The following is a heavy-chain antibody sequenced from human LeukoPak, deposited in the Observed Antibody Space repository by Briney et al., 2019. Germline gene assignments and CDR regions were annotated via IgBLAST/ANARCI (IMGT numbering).Heavy chain of an antibody. J-gene: IGHJ4*02. D-gene: IGHD6-6*01. CDR1: GYTFTSYD. CDR2: MNPNSGKT. Sequence: ASVKVSCKASGYTFTSYDINWVRQATGQGLEWMGWMNPNSGKTGYAQKFQGRVTMTRNTSISTAYMELSSLRSEDTAVYYCARGGRVYSSSSRVIYYWGQGTLVTVSS. V-gene: IGHV1-8*01. CDR3: ARGGRVYSSSSRVIYY.